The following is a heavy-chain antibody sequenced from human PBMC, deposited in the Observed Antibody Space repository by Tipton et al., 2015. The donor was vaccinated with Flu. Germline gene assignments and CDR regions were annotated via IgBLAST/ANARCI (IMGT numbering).Heavy chain of an antibody. V-gene: IGHV3-7*01. D-gene: IGHD3-22*01. CDR2: IKQDGSEK. Sequence: SLRLSCAASGFTFSSYWMSWVRQAPGKGLEWVANIKQDGSEKYYVDSVKGRFTISRDNAKNSLYLQMNSLSAEDTAVYYCARGRGYDSSGYYYGFYYFDYWGQGTLVTVSS. CDR3: ARGRGYDSSGYYYGFYYFDY. CDR1: GFTFSSYW. J-gene: IGHJ4*02.